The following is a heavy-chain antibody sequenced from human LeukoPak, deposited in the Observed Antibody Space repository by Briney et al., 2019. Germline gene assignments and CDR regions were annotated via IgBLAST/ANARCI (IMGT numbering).Heavy chain of an antibody. J-gene: IGHJ4*02. CDR1: GFTFSSYG. Sequence: GALRLSCAASGFTFSSYGMHWVRQAPGKGLGWVAFIRYDGNNKYYADSVKGRFTISRDNSKNTLYLQMNSLRAEDTAVYYCAKTMSPYYYDSSGFWGQGTLVTVSS. D-gene: IGHD3-22*01. V-gene: IGHV3-30*02. CDR2: IRYDGNNK. CDR3: AKTMSPYYYDSSGF.